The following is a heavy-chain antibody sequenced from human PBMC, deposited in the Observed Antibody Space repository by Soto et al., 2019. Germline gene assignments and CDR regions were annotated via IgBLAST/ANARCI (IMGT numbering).Heavy chain of an antibody. V-gene: IGHV4-59*01. CDR1: GGSISSYY. CDR2: IYYSGST. Sequence: PSETLSLTCTVSGGSISSYYWSWIRQPPGKGLEWIGYIYYSGSTNYNPSLKSRVTISVDTSKNQFSLKLSSVTAADTAVYYCARVKGVYGSGRLTYYYGMDVWGQGTTVTVS. D-gene: IGHD3-10*01. J-gene: IGHJ6*02. CDR3: ARVKGVYGSGRLTYYYGMDV.